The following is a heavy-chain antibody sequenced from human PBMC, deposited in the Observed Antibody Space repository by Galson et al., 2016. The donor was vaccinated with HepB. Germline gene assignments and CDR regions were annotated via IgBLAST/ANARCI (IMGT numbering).Heavy chain of an antibody. J-gene: IGHJ3*01. CDR2: MNPSTGKT. Sequence: SVKVSCKASGYAFTNYDVYWVRQASGHGLEWLAWMNPSTGKTNSAQRFQGRLNMTRNTSKREAYMELNNLTYEDTAVYYCTRASCDVWGEGTMVTVSS. CDR3: TRASCDV. CDR1: GYAFTNYD. V-gene: IGHV1-8*01.